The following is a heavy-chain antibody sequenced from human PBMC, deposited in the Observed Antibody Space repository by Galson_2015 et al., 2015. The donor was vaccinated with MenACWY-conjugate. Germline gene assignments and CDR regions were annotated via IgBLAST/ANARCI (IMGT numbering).Heavy chain of an antibody. D-gene: IGHD2-8*01. CDR2: ISSSGNTI. CDR3: ARGGLGVSAFDY. V-gene: IGHV3-48*03. J-gene: IGHJ4*02. Sequence: SLRLSCAASGFTFSSYEMNWVRQAPGKGLEWVSYISSSGNTIYYADSVKGRFTISRDNAKNSLYLQMNSLRAEDTAVYYCARGGLGVSAFDYWGQGTLVTVSS. CDR1: GFTFSSYE.